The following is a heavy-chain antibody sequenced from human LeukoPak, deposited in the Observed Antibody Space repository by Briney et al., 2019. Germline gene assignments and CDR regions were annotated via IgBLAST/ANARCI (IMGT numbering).Heavy chain of an antibody. Sequence: PSETLSLTCSVSGDSVSSSNYYWGWIRQPPGKGLEWVGSIQYSGSTYYNPSLKSRVTISVDTSKNQFSLKLTSVTAADTAVYYCARRRSVGRTGVYLDYWGQGILVTVSS. CDR3: ARRRSVGRTGVYLDY. CDR1: GDSVSSSNYY. CDR2: IQYSGST. V-gene: IGHV4-39*01. J-gene: IGHJ4*02. D-gene: IGHD1-26*01.